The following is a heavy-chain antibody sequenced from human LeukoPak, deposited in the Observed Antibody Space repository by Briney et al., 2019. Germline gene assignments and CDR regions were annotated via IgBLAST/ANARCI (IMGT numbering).Heavy chain of an antibody. J-gene: IGHJ5*02. CDR1: GGSFSGYY. D-gene: IGHD3-3*01. CDR3: ARDRPFEFWSGPVGWFDP. CDR2: INHSGST. Sequence: PSETLSLTCAVYGGSFSGYYWSWIRQPPGKGLEWIGEINHSGSTNYNPSLKSRVTISVDTSKNQFSLKLTSVTAADTAVYYCARDRPFEFWSGPVGWFDPWGQGTLVTVSS. V-gene: IGHV4-34*01.